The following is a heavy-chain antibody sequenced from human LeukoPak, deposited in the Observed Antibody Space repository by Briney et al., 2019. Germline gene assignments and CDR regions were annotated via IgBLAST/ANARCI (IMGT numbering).Heavy chain of an antibody. CDR3: ASYPQSGDNWFDP. J-gene: IGHJ5*02. CDR2: IIPIFGIA. V-gene: IGHV1-69*04. Sequence: SVKVSCKASGGSFSSYAISWVRQAPGQGLEWMGRIIPIFGIANYAQKFQGRVTITADKSTSAAYMELSSLRSEDTAVYYCASYPQSGDNWFDPWGQGTLVTVSS. D-gene: IGHD3-10*01. CDR1: GGSFSSYA.